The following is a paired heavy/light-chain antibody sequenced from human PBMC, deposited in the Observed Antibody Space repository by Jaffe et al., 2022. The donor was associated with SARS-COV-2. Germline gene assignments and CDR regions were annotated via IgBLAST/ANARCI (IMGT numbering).Heavy chain of an antibody. CDR1: GFSLDTYQVG. D-gene: IGHD3-10*01. V-gene: IGHV2-5*02. J-gene: IGHJ4*02. CDR3: AHSQLGGYDRSFDY. CDR2: IYWDDDR. Sequence: QITLKQSGPTLVKPTQTLTLTCIFSGFSLDTYQVGVGWIRQPPGKALEWLALIYWDDDRRYSPSLKSRLSITKDTSKNQVVLTMTNMDPVDTATYYCAHSQLGGYDRSFDYWGQGTLVTVSS.
Light chain of an antibody. Sequence: DIQMTQSPSSLSASIGDRVTITCRADQSISRWLAWYQQKPGKAPKLLIYKTSSLESGVPSRFSGSGSGTEFTLTISSLQPDDFATYYCQQYSSYSTFGGGTKVEIK. CDR1: QSISRW. J-gene: IGKJ4*01. CDR3: QQYSSYST. V-gene: IGKV1-5*03. CDR2: KTS.